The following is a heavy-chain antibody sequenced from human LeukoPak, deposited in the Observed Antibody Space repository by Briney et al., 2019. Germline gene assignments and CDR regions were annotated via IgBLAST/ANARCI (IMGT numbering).Heavy chain of an antibody. CDR1: GGSISSSSYY. J-gene: IGHJ4*02. CDR3: ARLLYSSSPAD. V-gene: IGHV4-39*01. Sequence: PSETLSLTCTVSGGSISSSSYYWGWIRQPPGKGLEWIGSIYYSGSTYYNPSLKSRVTISVDTSKNQFSLKLSSVTAADAAVYHCARLLYSSSPADWGQGTLVTVSS. CDR2: IYYSGST. D-gene: IGHD6-6*01.